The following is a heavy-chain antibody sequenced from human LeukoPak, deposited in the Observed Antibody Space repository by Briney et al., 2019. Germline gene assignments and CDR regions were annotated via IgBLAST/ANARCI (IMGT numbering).Heavy chain of an antibody. CDR2: IFQSGLP. CDR1: GLPIRSGGFS. V-gene: IGHV4-30-2*01. CDR3: ARDRAGLGLLDF. J-gene: IGHJ3*01. Sequence: SQTLSLTCTVSGLPIRSGGFSWPWVRQPPGKGLEWIGYIFQSGLPSYNPSLRRRVTISVDTSTNQFSLRLNSVTAADTAMYYCARDRAGLGLLDFWGQGTMVTVFS. D-gene: IGHD1-26*01.